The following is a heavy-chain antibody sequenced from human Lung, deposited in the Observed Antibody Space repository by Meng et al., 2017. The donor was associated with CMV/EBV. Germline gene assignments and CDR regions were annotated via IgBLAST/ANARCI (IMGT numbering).Heavy chain of an antibody. D-gene: IGHD3-22*01. Sequence: SQTLSLTCAISGDSVSSNSATWNWIRQSPSGGLEWLGRTYYKSKWNHDYAVSVKSRISFNPDTSKNQFSLQLSSVTPEDTAVYYCARVFGDITGYVFDYWXQGKXVTVDS. CDR3: ARVFGDITGYVFDY. V-gene: IGHV6-1*01. CDR1: GDSVSSNSAT. J-gene: IGHJ4*02. CDR2: TYYKSKWNH.